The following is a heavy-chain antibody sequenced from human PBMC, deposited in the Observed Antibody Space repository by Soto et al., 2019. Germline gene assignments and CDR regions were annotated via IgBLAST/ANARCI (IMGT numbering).Heavy chain of an antibody. CDR2: FDPEDGET. CDR3: ATGEGSYWPIFDY. V-gene: IGHV1-24*01. Sequence: ASVKVPCKVSGYTLTELSMHWVRQAPGKGLEWMGGFDPEDGETIYAQKFQGRVTMTEDTSTDTAYMELSSLRSEDTAVYYCATGEGSYWPIFDYWGQGTLVTVSS. CDR1: GYTLTELS. D-gene: IGHD1-26*01. J-gene: IGHJ4*02.